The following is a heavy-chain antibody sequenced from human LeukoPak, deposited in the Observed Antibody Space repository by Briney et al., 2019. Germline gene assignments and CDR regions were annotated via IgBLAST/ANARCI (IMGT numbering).Heavy chain of an antibody. D-gene: IGHD2-15*01. CDR1: GFTFDDYA. Sequence: GGSLRLSCAASGFTFDDYAMHWVRQAPGKGLEWVSGISWNSGSIGYADSVKGRFTISRDNAKNSLYLQMNSLRADDTALYYCAKDPARVVAKGFDYWGQGTLVTVSS. CDR2: ISWNSGSI. V-gene: IGHV3-9*01. CDR3: AKDPARVVAKGFDY. J-gene: IGHJ4*02.